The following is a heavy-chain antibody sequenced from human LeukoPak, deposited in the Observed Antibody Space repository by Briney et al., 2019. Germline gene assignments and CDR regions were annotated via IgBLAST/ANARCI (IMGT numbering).Heavy chain of an antibody. CDR2: IYYSGST. Sequence: SETLSLTCTVSGGSISSYYWSWIRQPPGKGLEWIGYIYYSGSTNYNPSLKSRVTISVDTSKNQFSLKLSSVTAADTAVYYCARGIAAAGRPSYYYYYYMDVWGKGTTVTVSS. CDR3: ARGIAAAGRPSYYYYYYMDV. V-gene: IGHV4-59*01. CDR1: GGSISSYY. J-gene: IGHJ6*03. D-gene: IGHD6-13*01.